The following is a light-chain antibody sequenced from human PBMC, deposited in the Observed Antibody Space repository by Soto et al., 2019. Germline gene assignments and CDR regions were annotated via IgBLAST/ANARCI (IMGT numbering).Light chain of an antibody. V-gene: IGKV3-15*01. CDR2: RAS. J-gene: IGKJ1*01. CDR1: QSISSN. Sequence: EIVMTQSPATLSVSPGERATPSCRASQSISSNLAWYQQKLGQAPRLLIYRASTRATGIPARFSGSGSGTEFTLTISSLQSEDFALYYCHQYENWPQTFGQGTRWISN. CDR3: HQYENWPQT.